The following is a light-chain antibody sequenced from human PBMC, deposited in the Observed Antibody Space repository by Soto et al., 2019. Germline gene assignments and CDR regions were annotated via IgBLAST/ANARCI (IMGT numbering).Light chain of an antibody. CDR3: QQSYSTPWT. CDR1: QSISSY. Sequence: DIQMTQSPSSLSASVGYRVTITCLASQSISSYLNWYQQKPGKAPKVLIYAASSLQSGVPSRFSGSGSGTDFTLTISSLQPEDFETYYCQQSYSTPWTFGQGTKVDIK. V-gene: IGKV1-39*01. J-gene: IGKJ1*01. CDR2: AAS.